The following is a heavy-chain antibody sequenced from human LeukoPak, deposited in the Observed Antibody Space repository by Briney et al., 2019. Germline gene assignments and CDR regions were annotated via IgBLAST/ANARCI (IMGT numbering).Heavy chain of an antibody. J-gene: IGHJ3*02. CDR3: ARSLLWPTGTFDI. V-gene: IGHV4-34*01. CDR2: IDHGGST. D-gene: IGHD2-8*02. Sequence: SETLSLTCAVYGGSPSGYYWIWIRQPPGKGLEWIGEIDHGGSTTYNPSLKSRVALSVDTSRKQVSLKLSSVTAADTAVYFCARSLLWPTGTFDIWGQGTMVAVSS. CDR1: GGSPSGYY.